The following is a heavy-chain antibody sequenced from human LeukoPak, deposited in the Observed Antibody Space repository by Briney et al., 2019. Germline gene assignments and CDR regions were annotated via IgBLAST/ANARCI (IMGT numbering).Heavy chain of an antibody. CDR3: AKGSSWAPLGGPLDY. J-gene: IGHJ4*02. CDR2: ISGSGGST. CDR1: GFTFSSYA. V-gene: IGHV3-23*01. Sequence: GGSLRLSCAASGFTFSSYAMSWVRQAPGKGLEWVSAISGSGGSTYYADSVKGRFTISRDNSKNTLYLQMNSLRAEDTAVYYCAKGSSWAPLGGPLDYWGQGTLVTVSS. D-gene: IGHD6-13*01.